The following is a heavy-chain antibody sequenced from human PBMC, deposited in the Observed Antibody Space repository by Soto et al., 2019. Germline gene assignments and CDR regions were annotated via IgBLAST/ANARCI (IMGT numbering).Heavy chain of an antibody. Sequence: ETLSLTCSVSGGSISSSSYYWGWIRQPPGKGLEWIGSIYYSGSTYYNPSLKSRVTISLDTSKNQFSLELTSVTAADTAVYYCARGWEFFDYWGQGTLVTVSS. V-gene: IGHV4-39*07. CDR2: IYYSGST. CDR1: GGSISSSSYY. CDR3: ARGWEFFDY. J-gene: IGHJ4*02. D-gene: IGHD6-19*01.